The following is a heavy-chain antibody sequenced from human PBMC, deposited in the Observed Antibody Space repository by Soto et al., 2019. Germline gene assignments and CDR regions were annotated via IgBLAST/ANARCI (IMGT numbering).Heavy chain of an antibody. Sequence: LSLTFTVSGGSITTGGYYWSWIRQLPGKGLEWIGHRYYSESTYYNPSLKSRVSISLDTSKNQFSLKLSFVTAADTAMYYCARTKCSGGSCYSWSLDYWGQGTPVTVSS. V-gene: IGHV4-31*03. CDR2: RYYSEST. CDR3: ARTKCSGGSCYSWSLDY. J-gene: IGHJ4*02. CDR1: GGSITTGGYY. D-gene: IGHD2-15*01.